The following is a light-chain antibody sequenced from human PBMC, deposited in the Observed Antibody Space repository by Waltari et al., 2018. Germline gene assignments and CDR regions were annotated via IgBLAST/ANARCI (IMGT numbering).Light chain of an antibody. CDR3: QSYDTSLRSSV. J-gene: IGLJ2*01. V-gene: IGLV1-40*01. CDR1: SYNIGAAYN. Sequence: QSVLTRTPSVYGAPGQRVTICCSGSSYNIGAAYNVKWYQHIPGTAPKLLIYRKNKRPSGVPYRFSGSKSGTSASLAITGLQAEDESDYYCQSYDTSLRSSVFGGGTKLTVL. CDR2: RKN.